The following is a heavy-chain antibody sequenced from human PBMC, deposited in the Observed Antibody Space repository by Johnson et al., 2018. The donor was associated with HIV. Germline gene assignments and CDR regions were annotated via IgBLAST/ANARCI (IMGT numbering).Heavy chain of an antibody. CDR1: GFTVSSKY. J-gene: IGHJ3*02. V-gene: IGHV3-53*04. CDR3: AKGCGSAMVPFAFDI. Sequence: MLLVESGGGVVRPGGSLRLSCAASGFTVSSKYMSWVRQAPGKGLEWVSVIFTVGDVYYADSVKGRFTISRDNAKNSLYLQMNSLRAEDTALYYCAKGCGSAMVPFAFDIWGQGTMVTVSS. D-gene: IGHD5-18*01. CDR2: IFTVGDV.